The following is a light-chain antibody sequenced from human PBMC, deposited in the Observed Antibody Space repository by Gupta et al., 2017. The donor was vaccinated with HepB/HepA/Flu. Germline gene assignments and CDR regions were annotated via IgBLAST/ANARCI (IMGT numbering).Light chain of an antibody. J-gene: IGKJ5*01. Sequence: DIVMTQSPLSLPVTPGEPASISCRSSHSPLHSDGNNYLEWYLQRPGQSPQLLIYLASNRASVVPDMFSGSGSGTDLILNIRRVAAEDVGVYCCLHALAPRTFGQGTRLEIK. V-gene: IGKV2-28*01. CDR1: HSPLHSDGNNY. CDR2: LAS. CDR3: LHALAPRT.